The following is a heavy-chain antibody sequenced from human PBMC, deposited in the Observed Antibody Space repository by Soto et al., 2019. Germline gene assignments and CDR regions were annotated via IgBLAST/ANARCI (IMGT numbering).Heavy chain of an antibody. Sequence: GESLKISCMGSGYNFTSDWIIWVRQMPGEGLGWMGNIDPTDSFTKYSPSFQGHVTISTDKSMSTAYLQWDTLKASDTAMYYCARRGYDFWSGLDVWGQGTTVTVSS. CDR1: GYNFTSDW. D-gene: IGHD3-3*01. CDR2: IDPTDSFT. V-gene: IGHV5-10-1*01. J-gene: IGHJ6*02. CDR3: ARRGYDFWSGLDV.